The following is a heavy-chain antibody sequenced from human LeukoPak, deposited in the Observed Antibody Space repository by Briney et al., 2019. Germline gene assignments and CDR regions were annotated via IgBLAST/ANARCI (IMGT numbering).Heavy chain of an antibody. CDR1: GGSISSSSYY. CDR2: IYYSGST. CDR3: AREAGDYGQNDY. V-gene: IGHV4-39*07. D-gene: IGHD4/OR15-4a*01. J-gene: IGHJ4*02. Sequence: KPSETLSLTCTVSGGSISSSSYYWGWIRQPPGKGLEWIGSIYYSGSTYYNPSLKSRVTISVDTSKNQFSLKLSSVTAADTAVYYCAREAGDYGQNDYWGQGTLVTVSS.